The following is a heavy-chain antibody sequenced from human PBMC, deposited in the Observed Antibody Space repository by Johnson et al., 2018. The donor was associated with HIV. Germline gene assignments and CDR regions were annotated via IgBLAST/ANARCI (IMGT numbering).Heavy chain of an antibody. Sequence: QVQLVESGGGVVQPGRSLRLSCAASGFTFSTYGMHWVRQAPGKGLEGVATISFDGSNKYYAESVKGRFTISRDNSKNTLYLQMNSLRAEDTAVYYCAKGLAAGDDAFDIWGQGTMVTVYS. CDR2: ISFDGSNK. V-gene: IGHV3-30*18. CDR3: AKGLAAGDDAFDI. CDR1: GFTFSTYG. D-gene: IGHD6-25*01. J-gene: IGHJ3*02.